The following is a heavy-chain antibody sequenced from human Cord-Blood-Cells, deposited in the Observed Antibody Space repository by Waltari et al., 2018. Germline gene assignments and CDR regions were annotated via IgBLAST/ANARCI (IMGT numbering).Heavy chain of an antibody. CDR2: INPNSGGT. D-gene: IGHD2-8*02. V-gene: IGHV1-2*06. Sequence: QVQLVQSGAEVKKPGASVKVSCKASGYTFTGYYMHWVRQAPGQGLEWMGRINPNSGGTNYAQKFQGRVTMTRDTSISTAYMELSRLRSDDTTVYYCARDYCTGGVCYTYWGQGTLVTVSS. J-gene: IGHJ4*02. CDR3: ARDYCTGGVCYTY. CDR1: GYTFTGYY.